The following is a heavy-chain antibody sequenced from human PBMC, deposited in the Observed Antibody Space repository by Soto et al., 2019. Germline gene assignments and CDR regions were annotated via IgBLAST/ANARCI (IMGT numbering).Heavy chain of an antibody. CDR1: GYTFTSYG. J-gene: IGHJ3*02. CDR3: ARDLATVTNDAFDI. Sequence: ASVKVSCKASGYTFTSYGISWARQAPGQGLEWMGWISAYNGNTNYAQKLQGRVTMTTDTSTSTAYMELRSLRSDDTAVYYCARDLATVTNDAFDIWGQGTMVTVSS. CDR2: ISAYNGNT. D-gene: IGHD4-17*01. V-gene: IGHV1-18*01.